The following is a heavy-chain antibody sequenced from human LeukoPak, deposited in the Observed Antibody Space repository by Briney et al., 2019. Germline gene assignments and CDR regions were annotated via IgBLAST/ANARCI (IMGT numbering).Heavy chain of an antibody. CDR2: ISAYNGNT. J-gene: IGHJ4*02. D-gene: IGHD3-3*01. CDR1: GYTFTSYG. Sequence: ASVKVSCKASGYTFTSYGISWVRQAPGQGLEWMGWISAYNGNTNYAQKLQCTATMTTDTSTSTAYMEMRSLRSDDTAVYYCARDRRVYASWSGYYGPDFDYWGQGTLVTVSS. CDR3: ARDRRVYASWSGYYGPDFDY. V-gene: IGHV1-18*01.